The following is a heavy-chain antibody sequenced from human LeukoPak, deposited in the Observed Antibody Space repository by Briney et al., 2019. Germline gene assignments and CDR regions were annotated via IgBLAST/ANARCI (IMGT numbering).Heavy chain of an antibody. Sequence: SVKVSCKASGGTFSSYAISWVRQAPGQGLEWMGGIIPIFGTANYAQKFQGRVTITADESTSTAYMELSSLRSEDTAVYYCAREAGKSSGWYWFDPWGQGTLVTVSS. CDR3: AREAGKSSGWYWFDP. CDR1: GGTFSSYA. CDR2: IIPIFGTA. D-gene: IGHD6-19*01. V-gene: IGHV1-69*13. J-gene: IGHJ5*02.